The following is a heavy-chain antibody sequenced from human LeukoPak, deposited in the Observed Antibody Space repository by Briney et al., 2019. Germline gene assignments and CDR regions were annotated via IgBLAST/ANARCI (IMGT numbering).Heavy chain of an antibody. D-gene: IGHD3-3*01. CDR2: IRYDGSNK. CDR3: AKMRFLEWLSNFDY. J-gene: IGHJ4*02. CDR1: GFTFSSYG. V-gene: IGHV3-30*02. Sequence: PAGSLRLSCAAPGFTFSSYGMHWVRQAPGKGLEWVAFIRYDGSNKYYADSVKGRFTISRDNSKNTLYLQMNSLRAEDTAVYYCAKMRFLEWLSNFDYWGQGTLVTVSS.